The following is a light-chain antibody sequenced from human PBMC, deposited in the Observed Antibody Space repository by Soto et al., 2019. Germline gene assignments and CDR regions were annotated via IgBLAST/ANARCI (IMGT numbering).Light chain of an antibody. CDR1: SSDVGAYNY. V-gene: IGLV2-14*01. CDR3: SSSRGGNTVI. Sequence: QSALTQPASVSGSPGQSITISCTGISSDVGAYNYVSWYQQHPGKAPQVIIHDVSKRPSGASDRFSGSKSGDTASLTISGLQAEDEADYYCSSSRGGNTVIFGGGTKVTVL. J-gene: IGLJ2*01. CDR2: DVS.